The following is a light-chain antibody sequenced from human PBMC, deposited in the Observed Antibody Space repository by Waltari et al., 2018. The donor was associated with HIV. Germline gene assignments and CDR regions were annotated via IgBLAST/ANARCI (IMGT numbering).Light chain of an antibody. CDR1: GSNIGNSS. V-gene: IGLV1-51*01. CDR3: GTWDTNLNGLA. Sequence: QSVLTHPPSVSAAPGPKATISCSGSGSNIGNSSVPWYQHLPGKAPKVIIYDINKRLSGIPDRFSGSKSGKSATLGIPGLQTGDEADYYCGTWDTNLNGLAFGGGTKLTVL. J-gene: IGLJ2*01. CDR2: DIN.